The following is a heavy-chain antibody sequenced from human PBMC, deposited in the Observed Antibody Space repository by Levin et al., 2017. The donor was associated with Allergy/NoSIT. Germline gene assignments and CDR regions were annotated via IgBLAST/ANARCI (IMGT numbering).Heavy chain of an antibody. CDR2: ISPYNGDT. CDR1: GYSFTSFG. V-gene: IGHV1-18*01. J-gene: IGHJ3*02. CDR3: ARGWANTAADTFDI. Sequence: ASVKVSCKASGYSFTSFGISWVRQAPGQGLEWMGWISPYNGDTNYAQKLQGRVTITTDTSTSTAYMELRSLRSDDTAVYYFARGWANTAADTFDIWGEGTMVAVSS. D-gene: IGHD5-18*01.